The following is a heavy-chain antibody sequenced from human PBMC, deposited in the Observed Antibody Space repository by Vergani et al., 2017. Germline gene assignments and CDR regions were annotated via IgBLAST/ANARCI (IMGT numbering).Heavy chain of an antibody. Sequence: QVPLVQSGAEVKKPGSSVNVSCKASGGTFSSYAISWVRQAPGQGLEWMGGIIPIFGTANYAQQFQGRVTITADESTSTAYMELSSLRSDATAVYYCVFILSGSYDKSHYYGMDVWGQGTTVTASS. D-gene: IGHD3-10*01. V-gene: IGHV1-69*01. CDR2: IIPIFGTA. CDR1: GGTFSSYA. CDR3: VFILSGSYDKSHYYGMDV. J-gene: IGHJ6*02.